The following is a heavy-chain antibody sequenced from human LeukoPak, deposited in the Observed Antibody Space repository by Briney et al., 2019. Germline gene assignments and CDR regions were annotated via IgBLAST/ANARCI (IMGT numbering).Heavy chain of an antibody. J-gene: IGHJ4*02. D-gene: IGHD3-10*01. CDR2: IYHSGST. V-gene: IGHV4-4*02. Sequence: KSSGTLSLTCAVSGGSISSSNWWSWVRPPPGKGLEGIGEIYHSGSTNYNPSLKSRVTISVDKSKNQFSLKLSSVTAADTAVYYCARGVNMVRGAIHYSDYFDYWGQGTLVTVSS. CDR3: ARGVNMVRGAIHYSDYFDY. CDR1: GGSISSSNW.